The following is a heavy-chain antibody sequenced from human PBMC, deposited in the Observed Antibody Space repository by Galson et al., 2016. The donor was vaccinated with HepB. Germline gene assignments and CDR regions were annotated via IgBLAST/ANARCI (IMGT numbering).Heavy chain of an antibody. J-gene: IGHJ4*02. CDR3: ARDTATTRSIATSAFPF. Sequence: VKVSCKASGFTFTNYYMHWVRQAPGRGLDWMGLINPSGGHTSYAQKFQGRVTMTRDTSTSTVYMELRSLRSEDTAIYFCARDTATTRSIATSAFPFRGPGTLVTVSS. CDR1: GFTFTNYY. V-gene: IGHV1-46*01. D-gene: IGHD6-13*01. CDR2: INPSGGHT.